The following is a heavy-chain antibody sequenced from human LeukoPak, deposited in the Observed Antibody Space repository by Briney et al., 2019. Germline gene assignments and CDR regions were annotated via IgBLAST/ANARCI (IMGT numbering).Heavy chain of an antibody. V-gene: IGHV3-9*01. CDR3: AKEKYSSSWYFDY. D-gene: IGHD6-13*01. CDR1: GFTFDDYA. CDR2: ISWNSGSI. J-gene: IGHJ4*02. Sequence: GGSLRLSCAASGFTFDDYAVHWVRQAPGKGLEWVSGISWNSGSIGYAYSVKGRFTISRDNAKNSLYLQMNSLRAEDTALYYCAKEKYSSSWYFDYWGQGTLVTVSS.